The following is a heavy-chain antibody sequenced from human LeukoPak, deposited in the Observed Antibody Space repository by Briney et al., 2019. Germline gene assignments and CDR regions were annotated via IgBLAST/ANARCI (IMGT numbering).Heavy chain of an antibody. V-gene: IGHV6-1*01. CDR3: ARTRYSSGGAYYYGVDV. Sequence: SQTLSHTCAISGDSVSSNSVTWNWIRQSPSRGLEWLGRAYYRSTWYNDYAVSVRGRITVNPDTSKNQFSLHLNSVTPEDTAVYYCARTRYSSGGAYYYGVDVWGQGTTVTVSS. D-gene: IGHD6-19*01. CDR1: GDSVSSNSVT. J-gene: IGHJ6*02. CDR2: AYYRSTWYN.